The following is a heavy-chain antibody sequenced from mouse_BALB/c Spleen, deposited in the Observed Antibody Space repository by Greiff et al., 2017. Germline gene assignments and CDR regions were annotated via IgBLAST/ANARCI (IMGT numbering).Heavy chain of an antibody. CDR3: AIRRRGRWYFDV. D-gene: IGHD2-12*01. CDR2: IYPGNGDT. CDR1: GYTFTSYN. J-gene: IGHJ1*01. Sequence: QVQLQQPGAELVKPGASVKMSCKASGYTFTSYNMHWVKQTPGQGLEWIGAIYPGNGDTSYNQKFKGKATLTADKSSSTAYMQLSSLTSEDSAVYYCAIRRRGRWYFDVWGAGTTVTVSS. V-gene: IGHV1-12*01.